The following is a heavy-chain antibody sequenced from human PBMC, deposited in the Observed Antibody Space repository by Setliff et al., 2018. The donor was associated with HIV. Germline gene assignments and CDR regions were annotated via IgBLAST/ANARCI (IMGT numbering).Heavy chain of an antibody. J-gene: IGHJ4*02. D-gene: IGHD3-22*01. CDR3: ARIGARIFNYYDDTSQTDY. CDR2: INSATGGT. Sequence: ASVKVSCKASGYTFTDNYIHWVRQAPGQGLEWMAWINSATGGTNYAQNFQGWVTVTRDTSISTAYLELRRLRSDDTALYYCARIGARIFNYYDDTSQTDYWGQGALVTVSS. V-gene: IGHV1-2*04. CDR1: GYTFTDNY.